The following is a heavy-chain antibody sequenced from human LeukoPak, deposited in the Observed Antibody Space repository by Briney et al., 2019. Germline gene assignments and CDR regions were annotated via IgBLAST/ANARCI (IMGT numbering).Heavy chain of an antibody. CDR1: GFILSSNW. J-gene: IGHJ4*02. D-gene: IGHD4-23*01. CDR3: ARVGVNLYGGIDC. CDR2: IKQAGSET. V-gene: IGHV3-7*05. Sequence: GGSLRLSWAASGFILSSNWVRWVRQAPGKGLEWVANIKQAGSETSYVDSVKGRFTVSRDNTKNSLSLQMNSLRAEETAVYYCARVGVNLYGGIDCWGPGNLVTVSS.